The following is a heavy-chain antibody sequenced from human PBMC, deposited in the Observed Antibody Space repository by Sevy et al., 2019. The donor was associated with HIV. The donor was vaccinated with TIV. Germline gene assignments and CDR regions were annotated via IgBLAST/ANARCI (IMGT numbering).Heavy chain of an antibody. CDR2: ISSSTSTI. D-gene: IGHD6-13*01. J-gene: IGHJ4*02. V-gene: IGHV3-48*01. CDR1: AFTFSSYS. Sequence: GGSLRLSCAASAFTFSSYSMNWVRQAPGKGLEWISNISSSTSTIYYADSLKGRFTISRDNAKNSLYLQMNSPRAEDRAVSYCARLSGYSSSWSYFDFWGQGTLVTVSS. CDR3: ARLSGYSSSWSYFDF.